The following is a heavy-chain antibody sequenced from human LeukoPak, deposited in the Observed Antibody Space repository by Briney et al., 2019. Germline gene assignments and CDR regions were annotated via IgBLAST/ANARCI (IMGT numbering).Heavy chain of an antibody. CDR2: FYHSRST. CDR3: ARDSLAGYSGYDRRLDY. D-gene: IGHD5-12*01. Sequence: KPSETLSLTCTVSGGSISSYYWSWIRQPPGKGLEWIGYFYHSRSTNYNPSLKSRVTISVDTSKNQFSLKLSSMTAADTAVYYCARDSLAGYSGYDRRLDYWGQGTLATVSS. CDR1: GGSISSYY. J-gene: IGHJ4*02. V-gene: IGHV4-59*01.